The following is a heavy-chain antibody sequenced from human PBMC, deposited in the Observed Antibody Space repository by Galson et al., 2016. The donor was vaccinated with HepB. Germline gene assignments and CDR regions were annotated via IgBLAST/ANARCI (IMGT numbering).Heavy chain of an antibody. Sequence: SETLSLTCPVSGASVSTGNYYWSWIRQPPGKRLEWIGHIYFSGSTKYNPSLMSRVTISVDTSKNQFSLKLSSVTAADTAVYYCASGYSGTMGYFDLWGRGTLVTVSS. D-gene: IGHD5-12*01. J-gene: IGHJ2*01. V-gene: IGHV4-61*01. CDR2: IYFSGST. CDR1: GASVSTGNYY. CDR3: ASGYSGTMGYFDL.